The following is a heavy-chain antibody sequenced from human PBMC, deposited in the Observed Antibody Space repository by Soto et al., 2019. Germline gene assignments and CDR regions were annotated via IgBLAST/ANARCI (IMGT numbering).Heavy chain of an antibody. V-gene: IGHV3-23*01. J-gene: IGHJ1*01. CDR2: IRGSGGST. D-gene: IGHD6-13*01. Sequence: VQLLESGGGLVQPGGSLRLSCAASGFTFSSYAMSWVRQAPGKGLEWVSAIRGSGGSTYYADSVKGRFTISRDNSKNTLYLQMNSMRAEDTAVYYCAKDWGYSSSWYFQHWGQGTLVTVSS. CDR1: GFTFSSYA. CDR3: AKDWGYSSSWYFQH.